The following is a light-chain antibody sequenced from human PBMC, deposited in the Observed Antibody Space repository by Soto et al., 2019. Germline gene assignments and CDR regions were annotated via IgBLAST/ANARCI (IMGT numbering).Light chain of an antibody. Sequence: QSVLTQLPSVSGSPGQSVTISCTGTSTDFVSYNRVSWYQQPPGTAPKLMIYEVSKRPSGVPDRFSGSKSGNTASLTISGLQDAEEADYYCSLYTSENAYVFGTGTKVTVL. J-gene: IGLJ1*01. CDR2: EVS. CDR3: SLYTSENAYV. V-gene: IGLV2-18*01. CDR1: STDFVSYNR.